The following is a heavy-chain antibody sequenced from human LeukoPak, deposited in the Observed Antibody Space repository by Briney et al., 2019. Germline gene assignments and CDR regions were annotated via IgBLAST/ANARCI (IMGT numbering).Heavy chain of an antibody. CDR3: AKEGSHGGFDY. V-gene: IGHV4-61*02. J-gene: IGHJ4*02. CDR2: IYTSGRT. CDR1: GGSISSGSYY. D-gene: IGHD1-26*01. Sequence: SETLSLTCTVSGGSISSGSYYWSWLRQPAGKGLEWIGRIYTSGRTNYNPSLKSRITISVDTSKNQFSLNLSSVTAADTAVYFWAKEGSHGGFDYWGQGTLVTVSS.